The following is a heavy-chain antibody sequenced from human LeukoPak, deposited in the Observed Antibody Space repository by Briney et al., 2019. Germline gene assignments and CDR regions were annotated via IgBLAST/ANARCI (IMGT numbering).Heavy chain of an antibody. Sequence: SETLSLTCTVSGGSISSGGYYWSWIRQHPGKGLEWIGYVYHSGSTYYNPSLKSRLTISVDTSKNQFSLKLSSVTAVDTAVYYCARETLGSLAFDIWGQGTMVTVSS. CDR1: GGSISSGGYY. J-gene: IGHJ3*02. CDR3: ARETLGSLAFDI. D-gene: IGHD2-15*01. V-gene: IGHV4-31*03. CDR2: VYHSGST.